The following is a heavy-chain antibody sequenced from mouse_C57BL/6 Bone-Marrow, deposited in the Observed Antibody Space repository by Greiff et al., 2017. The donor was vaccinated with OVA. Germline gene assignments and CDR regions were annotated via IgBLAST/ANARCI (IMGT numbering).Heavy chain of an antibody. Sequence: VQLVESGAELARPGASVKMSCKASGYTFTSYTMHWVKQRPGQGLEWIGYINPSSGYTKYNQKFKDKATLTADKSSSTAYMQLSSLTSEDSAVYYCARGYYSNYDYWGQGTTLTVSS. D-gene: IGHD2-5*01. V-gene: IGHV1-4*01. CDR1: GYTFTSYT. CDR3: ARGYYSNYDY. J-gene: IGHJ2*01. CDR2: INPSSGYT.